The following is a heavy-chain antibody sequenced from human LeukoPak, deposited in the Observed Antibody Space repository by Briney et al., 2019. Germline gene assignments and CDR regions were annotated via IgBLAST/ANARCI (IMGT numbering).Heavy chain of an antibody. D-gene: IGHD5-18*01. J-gene: IGHJ4*02. CDR2: ISWNSGSI. CDR1: GFTFDDYA. CDR3: AKTRLSAYSYGPYYFDY. V-gene: IGHV3-9*01. Sequence: PGRSLRLSCAASGFTFDDYAMHWVRQAPGKGLEWVSGISWNSGSIGYADSVKGRFTISRDNAKNSLYLQMNSLRAEDTALYYCAKTRLSAYSYGPYYFDYWGQGTLVTVSS.